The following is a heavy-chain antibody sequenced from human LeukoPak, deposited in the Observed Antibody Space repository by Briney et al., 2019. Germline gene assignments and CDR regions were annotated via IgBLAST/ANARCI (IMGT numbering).Heavy chain of an antibody. Sequence: KPSQTLSLTCTVSGDSISSGDHYWTWIRQPPGKGLEWIGYIRYGGSTNYNPSLKSRVIISVDMSNNQFSLSLNSLSAADSAVYYCARAAAVTNSWYYFDYWGQGTLVTVSS. J-gene: IGHJ4*02. V-gene: IGHV4-30-4*01. CDR1: GDSISSGDHY. D-gene: IGHD2/OR15-2a*01. CDR3: ARAAAVTNSWYYFDY. CDR2: IRYGGST.